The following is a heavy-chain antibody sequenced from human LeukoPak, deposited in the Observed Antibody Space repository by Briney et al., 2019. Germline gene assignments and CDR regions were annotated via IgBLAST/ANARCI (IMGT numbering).Heavy chain of an antibody. D-gene: IGHD3-10*01. CDR2: IYNSGRI. Sequence: SETLSLTCSVSGDSISGYYWSWFRQPPGKGLEWVAYIYNSGRINYNPSLKSRVTISVDTSKNQFSLKLSSVTAADTAVYYCARDLVNYGSGSWFDPWGQGTLVTVSS. CDR1: GDSISGYY. CDR3: ARDLVNYGSGSWFDP. J-gene: IGHJ5*02. V-gene: IGHV4-59*01.